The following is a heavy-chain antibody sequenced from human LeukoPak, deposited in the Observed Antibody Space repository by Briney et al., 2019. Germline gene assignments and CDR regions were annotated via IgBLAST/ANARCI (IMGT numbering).Heavy chain of an antibody. J-gene: IGHJ3*02. V-gene: IGHV3-74*01. CDR2: IYGDGSFT. D-gene: IGHD5-18*01. Sequence: PGGSLRLSCAASGFTFSNFWMHWVRQAPGKGLVWVALIYGDGSFTRYADSVKGRFTISRDNAKNSLYLQVNSLRVEDTAVYYCARVRELIQLLDAFDIWGHGTMVTVSS. CDR1: GFTFSNFW. CDR3: ARVRELIQLLDAFDI.